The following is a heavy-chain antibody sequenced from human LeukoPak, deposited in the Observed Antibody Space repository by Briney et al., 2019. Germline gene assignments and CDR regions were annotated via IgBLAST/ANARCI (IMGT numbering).Heavy chain of an antibody. V-gene: IGHV4-59*01. CDR3: ARAYYYGSGSYDHFDY. Sequence: PSETLSLTCTVSGGSISSYYWSWIRQPPGKGLEWIGYIYYSGSPSYNPSLKSRVTMSVDTSKKQFSLNLSSVTAADTAVYYCARAYYYGSGSYDHFDYWGQGTLVTVSS. CDR2: IYYSGSP. D-gene: IGHD3-10*01. CDR1: GGSISSYY. J-gene: IGHJ4*02.